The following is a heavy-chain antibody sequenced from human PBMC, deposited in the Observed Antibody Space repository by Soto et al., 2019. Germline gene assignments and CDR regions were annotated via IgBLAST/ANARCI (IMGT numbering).Heavy chain of an antibody. Sequence: VQLWESGGGLVQPGGSLRLSCAASGFIIRSYAMSWVRQAPGKGLEWVSSISGTGVSTYYADSVEGRFTISRDNSKDTLYVQMNNLRVEDTAVYYCARSFREYTYGLDAFDVWGQGTMVTVSS. CDR3: ARSFREYTYGLDAFDV. J-gene: IGHJ3*01. CDR2: ISGTGVST. CDR1: GFIIRSYA. V-gene: IGHV3-23*01. D-gene: IGHD5-18*01.